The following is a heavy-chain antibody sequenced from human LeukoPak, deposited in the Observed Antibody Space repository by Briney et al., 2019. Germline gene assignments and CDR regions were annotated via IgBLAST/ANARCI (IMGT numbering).Heavy chain of an antibody. Sequence: PSETLSLTCTVSGGSISSYYWSWIRQPAGKGLEWIGRIYTSGSTNYNPSLKSRVTMSVDTSKNQFSLKLSSVTAAYTAVYYCARGRGVKYYYDSSGYYLDYWGQGTLVTVSS. CDR1: GGSISSYY. J-gene: IGHJ4*02. CDR2: IYTSGST. D-gene: IGHD3-22*01. V-gene: IGHV4-4*07. CDR3: ARGRGVKYYYDSSGYYLDY.